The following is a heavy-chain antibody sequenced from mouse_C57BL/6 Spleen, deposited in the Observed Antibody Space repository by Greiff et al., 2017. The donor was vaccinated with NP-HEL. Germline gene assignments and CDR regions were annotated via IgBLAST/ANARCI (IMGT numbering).Heavy chain of an antibody. Sequence: EVQVVESGPVLVKPGASVKMSCKASGYTFTDYYMNWVKQSHGKSLEWIGVINPYNGGTSYNQKFKGKATLTVDKSSSTAYMELNSLTSEDSAVYYCARGGVLRPLDYWGQGTTLTVSS. D-gene: IGHD1-2*01. J-gene: IGHJ2*01. V-gene: IGHV1-19*01. CDR2: INPYNGGT. CDR1: GYTFTDYY. CDR3: ARGGVLRPLDY.